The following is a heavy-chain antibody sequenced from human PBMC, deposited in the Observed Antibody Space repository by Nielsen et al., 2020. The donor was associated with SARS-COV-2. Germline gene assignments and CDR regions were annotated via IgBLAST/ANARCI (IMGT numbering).Heavy chain of an antibody. CDR2: IKQEGSEK. J-gene: IGHJ6*02. Sequence: GGSLRLSCAASGLTFSSDGMHWVRQAPGKGLEWVANIKQEGSEKYYVDSVKGRFTISRDNAKNSLYLQMNSLRAEDTAVYYCARDLYSGYDPYYYYGMDVWGQGATVTVSS. D-gene: IGHD5-12*01. V-gene: IGHV3-7*01. CDR1: GLTFSSDG. CDR3: ARDLYSGYDPYYYYGMDV.